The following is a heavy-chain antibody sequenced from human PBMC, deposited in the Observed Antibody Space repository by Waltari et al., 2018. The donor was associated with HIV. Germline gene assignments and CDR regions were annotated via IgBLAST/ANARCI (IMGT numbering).Heavy chain of an antibody. CDR1: GGSISSSDYY. D-gene: IGHD3-3*01. J-gene: IGHJ4*02. CDR2: IYYGGST. Sequence: QLQMQESGPGLVKPSETLSLTCSVSGGSISSSDYYWGWIRQSPGKGLEWIGNIYYGGSTYYNPPLQSRVTISVDTSKNQCSLRLNSVTAADTAVYFCARHLRGHGFLAKLYYFDFWGQGALVTVSS. CDR3: ARHLRGHGFLAKLYYFDF. V-gene: IGHV4-39*01.